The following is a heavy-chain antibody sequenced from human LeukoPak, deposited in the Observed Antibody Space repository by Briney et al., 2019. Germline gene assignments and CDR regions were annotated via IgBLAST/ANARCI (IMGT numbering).Heavy chain of an antibody. CDR2: IYYSGST. J-gene: IGHJ4*02. CDR1: GGSISSSSYY. D-gene: IGHD3-22*01. V-gene: IGHV4-39*01. CDR3: ARLDRSSWSTDY. Sequence: SETLSLTCTVSGGSISSSSYYWGWIRQPPGKGLKWIGSIYYSGSTYYNPSLKSRVTIFVDTSKNQLSLKLSSVTAADTAVYYCARLDRSSWSTDYWGQGTLVTVSS.